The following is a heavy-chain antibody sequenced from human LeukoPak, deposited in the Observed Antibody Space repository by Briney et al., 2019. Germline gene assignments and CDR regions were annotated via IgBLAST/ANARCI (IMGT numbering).Heavy chain of an antibody. CDR3: ARIRPKISSYNWFDP. V-gene: IGHV1-18*01. CDR1: GYTFTSYG. D-gene: IGHD2/OR15-2a*01. Sequence: ASVKVSCKASGYTFTSYGISWVRQAPGQGLEWMGWISAYNGNTNYAQKLQGRVTMTTDTSTSTAYMELRSLRSDDTAVYYCARIRPKISSYNWFDPWGQGTLVTVSS. CDR2: ISAYNGNT. J-gene: IGHJ5*02.